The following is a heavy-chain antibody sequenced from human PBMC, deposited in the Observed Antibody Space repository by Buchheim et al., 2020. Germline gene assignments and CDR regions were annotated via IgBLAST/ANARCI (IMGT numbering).Heavy chain of an antibody. CDR1: GGSISSGGYY. CDR3: ASHYYDSSGYYYEGGYFQH. D-gene: IGHD3-22*01. V-gene: IGHV4-31*03. Sequence: QVQLQESGPGLVKPSQTLSLTCTVSGGSISSGGYYWSWIRQHPGKGLEWIGYIYYSGSTYYNPSLKSRVTISVDPSKNQFSLKLSSVTAADTAVYYCASHYYDSSGYYYEGGYFQHWGQGTL. J-gene: IGHJ1*01. CDR2: IYYSGST.